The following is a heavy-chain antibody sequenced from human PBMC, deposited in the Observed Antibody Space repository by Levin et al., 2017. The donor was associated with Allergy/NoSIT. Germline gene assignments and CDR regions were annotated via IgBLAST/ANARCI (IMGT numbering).Heavy chain of an antibody. CDR3: AKARWGSGSDPDY. J-gene: IGHJ4*02. V-gene: IGHV3-23*01. CDR1: GFTFNNYV. D-gene: IGHD3-10*01. Sequence: GESLKISCAASGFTFNNYVMSWVRQAPGKGLEWVSGISGSGGSTYYADSVKGRFTISRDNSKNTLYVQMNFLGAEDTAVYYCAKARWGSGSDPDYWGQGTLVTVSS. CDR2: ISGSGGST.